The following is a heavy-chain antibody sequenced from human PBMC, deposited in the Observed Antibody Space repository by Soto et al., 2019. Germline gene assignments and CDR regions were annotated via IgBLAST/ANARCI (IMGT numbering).Heavy chain of an antibody. Sequence: GASVKVSCKASGFTFTSSAVQWVRQARGQRLEWIGWIVVGSGNTNYAQKFQERVTITRDMSTSTAYMELSSLRSEDTAVYYCAASPGRAHLSVYRSHGYYHYRLAVWAQRTTVTVSS. V-gene: IGHV1-58*01. CDR3: AASPGRAHLSVYRSHGYYHYRLAV. D-gene: IGHD6-13*01. CDR1: GFTFTSSA. J-gene: IGHJ6*02. CDR2: IVVGSGNT.